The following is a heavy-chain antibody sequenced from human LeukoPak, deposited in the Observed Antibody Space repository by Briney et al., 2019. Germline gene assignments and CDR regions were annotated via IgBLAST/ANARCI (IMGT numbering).Heavy chain of an antibody. Sequence: PGGSLRLSCAASGFTFSSYSMNWVRQAPGKGLEWVSSISSSSSYIYYADSVKGRFTISRDNAKNSLYLQMNSLRAEDTAVYYCARDDFWSGYPFDYRGQGTLVTVSS. CDR2: ISSSSSYI. CDR1: GFTFSSYS. CDR3: ARDDFWSGYPFDY. V-gene: IGHV3-21*01. D-gene: IGHD3-3*01. J-gene: IGHJ4*02.